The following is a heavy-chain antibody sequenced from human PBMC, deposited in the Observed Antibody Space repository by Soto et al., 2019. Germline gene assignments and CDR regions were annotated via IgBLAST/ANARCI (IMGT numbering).Heavy chain of an antibody. CDR3: ARAGIASSCLVY. J-gene: IGHJ4*02. D-gene: IGHD3-3*02. V-gene: IGHV3-21*01. Sequence: EVQLVESGGGLVKTGGSLRLSCAASGFTFSSYSMNWVRQAPGKGLEWVSSISSSSSYIYYADSVKCRFTISRDNAKNSLYLQKTSLRAEHTAVYYCARAGIASSCLVYCGQGTLVTVSS. CDR1: GFTFSSYS. CDR2: ISSSSSYI.